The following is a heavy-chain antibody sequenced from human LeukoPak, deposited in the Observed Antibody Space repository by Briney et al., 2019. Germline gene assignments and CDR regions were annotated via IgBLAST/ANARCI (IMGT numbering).Heavy chain of an antibody. CDR1: GFTFDDYA. Sequence: PGGSLRLSCAASGFTFDDYAMHWVRQAPGKGLEWVSGISWNSGDTVYADSVKGRFTISRDNAKNSLHLQMNSLRAEDTAVYHCAKEVLDYEIPYWFFDLWGRGTLVTVSP. CDR2: ISWNSGDT. V-gene: IGHV3-9*01. D-gene: IGHD4-17*01. J-gene: IGHJ2*01. CDR3: AKEVLDYEIPYWFFDL.